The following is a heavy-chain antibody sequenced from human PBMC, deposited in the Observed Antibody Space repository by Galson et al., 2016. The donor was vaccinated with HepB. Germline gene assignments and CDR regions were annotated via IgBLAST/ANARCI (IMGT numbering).Heavy chain of an antibody. V-gene: IGHV3-23*01. CDR1: GFTFNNYG. J-gene: IGHJ4*02. CDR3: ATAAYWPPRFDN. Sequence: SLRLSCAASGFTFNNYGMSWVRQAPGKGLEWVSGFTGGTDSTYYGDSVEGRFTISRDNSKNTLFLQMNSRRAEDSAVYYCATAAYWPPRFDNWGQGTLVTVSS. CDR2: FTGGTDST. D-gene: IGHD2-8*02.